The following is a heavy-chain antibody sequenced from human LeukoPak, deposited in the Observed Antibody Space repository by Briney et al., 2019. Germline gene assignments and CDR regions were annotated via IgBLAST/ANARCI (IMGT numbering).Heavy chain of an antibody. V-gene: IGHV3-23*01. CDR2: MSGSGGST. CDR1: GFTFSSYA. J-gene: IGHJ6*04. D-gene: IGHD4-17*01. Sequence: GGSLRLSCAASGFTFSSYAMSWVRQAPGKGLEWVSSMSGSGGSTYYADSVKGRFTISRDDSKNTLYQQMNSLRAEDTAVYYCARVRYGELDVWGKGTTVTVSS. CDR3: ARVRYGELDV.